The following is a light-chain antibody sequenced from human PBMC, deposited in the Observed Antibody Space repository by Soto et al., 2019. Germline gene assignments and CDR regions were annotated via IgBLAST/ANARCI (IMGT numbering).Light chain of an antibody. CDR3: QQYNNWPPLT. CDR2: GAS. CDR1: QSVRSN. V-gene: IGKV3-15*01. J-gene: IGKJ4*01. Sequence: EIVMTQSPATLSVSPGERATLSCRASQSVRSNLAWYQQKPGQAPRLLMYGASTRATGIPGRFSGSGSGTEFTLTISSVQSEDVAVYYCQQYNNWPPLTFGGGTKVEIK.